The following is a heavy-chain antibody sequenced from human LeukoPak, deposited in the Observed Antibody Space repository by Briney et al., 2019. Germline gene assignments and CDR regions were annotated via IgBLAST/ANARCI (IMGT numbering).Heavy chain of an antibody. CDR2: IYPGDSDT. CDR1: GYXFTNYW. D-gene: IGHD6-6*01. V-gene: IGHV5-51*01. J-gene: IGHJ4*02. CDR3: ATWPTGSTSSYFDY. Sequence: GESLKISCNGSGYXFTNYWICWVRQMPGKGLEWMVIIYPGDSDTRYSPSFQGQVTISADKSITTAYLQWSSLKASDTAMYYCATWPTGSTSSYFDYWGQGTLVTVSS.